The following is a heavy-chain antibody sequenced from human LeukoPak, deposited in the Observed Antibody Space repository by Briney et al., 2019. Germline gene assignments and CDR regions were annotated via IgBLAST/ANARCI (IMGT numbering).Heavy chain of an antibody. CDR1: GFTFSNYW. Sequence: GGSLRLSCAASGFTFSNYWMHWVRQAPGKGLVWVSRINSDGINTSYADSVKGRFTISRDNAKNTLNLRMNSLRAEDTAVYYCARDLGQYYDTSDNWFDPWGQGTLVAVSS. CDR2: INSDGINT. CDR3: ARDLGQYYDTSDNWFDP. V-gene: IGHV3-74*01. J-gene: IGHJ5*02. D-gene: IGHD3-22*01.